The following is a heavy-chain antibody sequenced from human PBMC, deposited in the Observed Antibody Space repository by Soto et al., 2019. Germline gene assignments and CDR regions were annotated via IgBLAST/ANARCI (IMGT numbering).Heavy chain of an antibody. CDR3: TRRPTSPLYGSSSPCDR. CDR1: GGSISSSSYF. Sequence: QLQLQESGPGLVKPSETLSLTCTVSGGSISSSSYFWGWVRQTPGKDLESIGSIYYSGNTYYNPSFKSRVTISVDTSKNQFSLRLNSVTAADTAVYYCTRRPTSPLYGSSSPCDRWGQGTLVTVSS. V-gene: IGHV4-39*01. D-gene: IGHD6-6*01. J-gene: IGHJ5*02. CDR2: IYYSGNT.